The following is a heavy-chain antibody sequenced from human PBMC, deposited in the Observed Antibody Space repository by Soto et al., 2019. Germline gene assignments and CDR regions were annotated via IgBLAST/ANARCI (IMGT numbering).Heavy chain of an antibody. CDR3: ARESVEKSSDY. CDR2: ISGYNGNT. Sequence: QVQLVQSGTEVKKPGASVKVSCKASGYTFTTYGINWVRQAPGQGLEWMGWISGYNGNTKYAQKLQGRVTMTTDTSTSTAYVELRSLRSDDTAVYYCARESVEKSSDYWGQGTLVTVSS. CDR1: GYTFTTYG. V-gene: IGHV1-18*01. J-gene: IGHJ4*02. D-gene: IGHD3-3*01.